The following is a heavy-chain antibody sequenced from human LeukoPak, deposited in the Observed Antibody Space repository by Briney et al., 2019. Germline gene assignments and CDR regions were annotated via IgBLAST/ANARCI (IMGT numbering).Heavy chain of an antibody. CDR3: AARAGELGYCSSTSCYALNY. CDR1: GFTFGSYG. D-gene: IGHD2-2*03. J-gene: IGHJ4*02. CDR2: LRYDGSNK. V-gene: IGHV3-30*02. Sequence: PGGSLRLSCAAPGFTFGSYGMHWFGRAQGKGLGGVAFLRYDGSNKYYADSVKGRFTISRDNSKNTLYLQMNSLRAEDTAVYYCAARAGELGYCSSTSCYALNYLGQGTLVTVSS.